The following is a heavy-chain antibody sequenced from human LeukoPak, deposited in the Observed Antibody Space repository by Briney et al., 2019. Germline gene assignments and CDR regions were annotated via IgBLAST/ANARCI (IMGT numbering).Heavy chain of an antibody. CDR1: GYTFTGYY. CDR2: INPNSGGT. V-gene: IGHV1-2*02. CDR3: ARLPLWGDAFDI. Sequence: GASVKVSCKASGYTFTGYYMHWVRQAPGQGLEWMGWINPNSGGTNYAQKFQGRVTMTRDTSISTAYMELSRLRSGDTAVYYCARLPLWGDAFDIWGQGTMVTVSS. D-gene: IGHD2-21*01. J-gene: IGHJ3*02.